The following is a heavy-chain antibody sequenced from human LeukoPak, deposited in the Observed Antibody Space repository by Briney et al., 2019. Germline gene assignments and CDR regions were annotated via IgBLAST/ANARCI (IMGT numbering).Heavy chain of an antibody. V-gene: IGHV4-59*01. D-gene: IGHD5-12*01. CDR1: GGSISSYY. CDR2: IYYSGST. Sequence: SETLSLTCIVSGGSISSYYWSWIRQPPGKGLEWIGYIYYSGSTNYNPSLKSRVTISVDTSKNQFSLKLSSVTAADTAVYYCARGARYFDYWGQGTLVTVSS. CDR3: ARGARYFDY. J-gene: IGHJ4*02.